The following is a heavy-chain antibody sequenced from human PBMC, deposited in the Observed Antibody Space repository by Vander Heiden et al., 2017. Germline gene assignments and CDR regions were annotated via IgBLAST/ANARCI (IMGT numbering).Heavy chain of an antibody. CDR1: GGSFSGYY. Sequence: QVQLQQWGPGLLKPSETLSLTCAVYGGSFSGYYWSWIRQPPGKGLEWIGEINHSGSTNYNPSLKSRVTISVDTSKNQFSLKLSSVTAADTAVYYCARGRQKSSYYYDSSGSTGKGGWFDPWGQGTLVTVSS. CDR2: INHSGST. V-gene: IGHV4-34*01. CDR3: ARGRQKSSYYYDSSGSTGKGGWFDP. J-gene: IGHJ5*02. D-gene: IGHD3-22*01.